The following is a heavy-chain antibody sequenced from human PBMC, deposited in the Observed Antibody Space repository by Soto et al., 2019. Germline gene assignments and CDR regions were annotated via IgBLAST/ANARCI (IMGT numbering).Heavy chain of an antibody. Sequence: PGGSLRISCAASGFTFSNAWMNWVRQAPGKGLEWVGRIKSKTDGGATDYAAPVKGRFTISRDDSKNTLYLQMNSLKTEDTAVYYCTTLTMLLVHDDCWGQGTLVTVSS. J-gene: IGHJ4*02. CDR3: TTLTMLLVHDDC. CDR1: GFTFSNAW. D-gene: IGHD3-22*01. CDR2: IKSKTDGGAT. V-gene: IGHV3-15*07.